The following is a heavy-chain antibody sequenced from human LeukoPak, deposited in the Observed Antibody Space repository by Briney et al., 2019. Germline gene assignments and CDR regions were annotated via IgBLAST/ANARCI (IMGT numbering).Heavy chain of an antibody. V-gene: IGHV3-48*04. J-gene: IGHJ3*02. D-gene: IGHD3-22*01. CDR1: GFTFSSYS. CDR3: ARDRDSSGLDI. CDR2: ISSSSITI. Sequence: GGSLRLSCAASGFTFSSYSMNWVRQAPGKGLEWVSYISSSSITIYYADSVKGRFTISRDNAKNSLYLQMNSLRAEDTAVYYCARDRDSSGLDIWGQGTMVTVSS.